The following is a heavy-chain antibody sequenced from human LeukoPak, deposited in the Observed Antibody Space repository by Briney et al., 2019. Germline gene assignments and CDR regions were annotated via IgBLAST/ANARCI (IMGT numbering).Heavy chain of an antibody. J-gene: IGHJ5*02. Sequence: ASVKVSCKASGYTFTSYGISWVRQAPGQGLEWMGWISAYNGNTNYAQKLQGRVTMTTDTSTSTAYMELRSLRSDDTAVYYCARERIYDFWSGYYTWFDPWGKGTWSPSPQ. CDR2: ISAYNGNT. D-gene: IGHD3-3*01. CDR1: GYTFTSYG. CDR3: ARERIYDFWSGYYTWFDP. V-gene: IGHV1-18*01.